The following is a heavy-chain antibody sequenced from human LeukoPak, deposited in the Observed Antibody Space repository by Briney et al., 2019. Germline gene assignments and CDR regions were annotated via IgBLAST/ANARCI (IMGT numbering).Heavy chain of an antibody. CDR3: ACGVAAAGWLYFDY. V-gene: IGHV4-4*07. D-gene: IGHD6-13*01. J-gene: IGHJ4*02. Sequence: SETLSFTCTVSGGSISSYYWSWIRQPAGKGLEWGGRIYSSGTTNYNPSLKSRVTMSIDTTQFSLKLSSVTAADTAVYFCACGVAAAGWLYFDYWGQGSLVTVSS. CDR2: IYSSGTT. CDR1: GGSISSYY.